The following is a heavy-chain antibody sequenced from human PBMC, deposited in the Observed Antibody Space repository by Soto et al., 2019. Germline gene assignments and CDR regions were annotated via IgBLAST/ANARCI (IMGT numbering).Heavy chain of an antibody. D-gene: IGHD2-15*01. Sequence: QVQLVESGGGVVQPGRSLRLSCAASGFTFSNYAMYWVRQAPGKGLEWVAVISYDVNNKYYADSVKGRFTISRDNSKNTLYLHMNSLRAEDTAVYYCARAGCDGGTCYTLVGLRYGMDVWGQGTTVTVSS. CDR1: GFTFSNYA. CDR2: ISYDVNNK. V-gene: IGHV3-30-3*01. CDR3: ARAGCDGGTCYTLVGLRYGMDV. J-gene: IGHJ6*02.